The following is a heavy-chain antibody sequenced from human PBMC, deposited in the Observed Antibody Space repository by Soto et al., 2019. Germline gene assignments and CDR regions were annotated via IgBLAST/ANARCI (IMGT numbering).Heavy chain of an antibody. J-gene: IGHJ5*02. Sequence: SETLSLTCTVSGGSISSGDYYWSWIRQPPGKGLEWIGYIYYSGSTYYNPSLKSRVTISVDTSKNQFSLKLSSVTAADTAVYYCARAYVVPAAKTNWFDPLGQGTVGIVS. V-gene: IGHV4-30-4*01. CDR3: ARAYVVPAAKTNWFDP. CDR2: IYYSGST. CDR1: GGSISSGDYY. D-gene: IGHD2-2*01.